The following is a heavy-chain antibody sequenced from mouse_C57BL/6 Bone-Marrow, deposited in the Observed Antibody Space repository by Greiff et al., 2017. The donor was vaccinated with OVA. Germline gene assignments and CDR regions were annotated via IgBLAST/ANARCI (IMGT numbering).Heavy chain of an antibody. J-gene: IGHJ3*01. V-gene: IGHV14-3*01. CDR2: IDPANGNT. CDR1: GFTFNNTY. CDR3: ATDLLWLRRAY. Sequence: VQLQQSVAELVRPGASVTLSCTASGFTFNNTYMPWVQQRPEQCLAWIGRIDPANGNTKSAPKFQGKATITADTSSNTAYLQLSSLTSEDTAIYYCATDLLWLRRAYWGQGTLVTVSA. D-gene: IGHD2-2*01.